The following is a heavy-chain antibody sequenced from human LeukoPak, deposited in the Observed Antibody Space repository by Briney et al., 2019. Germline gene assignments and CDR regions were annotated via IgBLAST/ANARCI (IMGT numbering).Heavy chain of an antibody. CDR2: INPNSGGT. CDR1: GYTSTGYY. CDR3: ARSRYDSSGYPGY. V-gene: IGHV1-2*02. D-gene: IGHD3-22*01. Sequence: ASVKVPCKASGYTSTGYYMHWVRQAPGQGLEWMGWINPNSGGTNYAQKFQGRVTMTRDTSISTAYMELSRLRSDDTAVYYCARSRYDSSGYPGYWGQGTLVTVSS. J-gene: IGHJ4*02.